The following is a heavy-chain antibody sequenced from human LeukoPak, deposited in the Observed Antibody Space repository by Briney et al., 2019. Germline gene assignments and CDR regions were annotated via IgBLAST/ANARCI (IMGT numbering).Heavy chain of an antibody. CDR2: IYYIGST. CDR1: RGSISSYY. D-gene: IGHD6-13*01. CDR3: ARVTGYMVEDYFDY. J-gene: IGHJ4*02. V-gene: IGHV4-59*01. Sequence: SETLSLTCTVSRGSISSYYWNWIRQAPGKGLEWIGYIYYIGSTNYNPSLDSRVTMSLDRSNNHFSLELRSVTAADTAVYYCARVTGYMVEDYFDYWGQGTLVTVSS.